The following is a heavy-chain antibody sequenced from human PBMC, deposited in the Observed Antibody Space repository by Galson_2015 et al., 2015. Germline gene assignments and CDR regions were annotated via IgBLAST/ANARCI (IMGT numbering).Heavy chain of an antibody. CDR2: INPSGGST. Sequence: SVKVSCKASGYTFTSYYMHWVRQAPGQGLEWMGIINPSGGSTSYAQKFQGRVTMTRDTSTSTVYMELSSLRSEDTAVYYCARDISIVRRWLQYDPYYYYGMDVWGQGTTVTVSS. D-gene: IGHD5-24*01. CDR1: GYTFTSYY. CDR3: ARDISIVRRWLQYDPYYYYGMDV. J-gene: IGHJ6*02. V-gene: IGHV1-46*01.